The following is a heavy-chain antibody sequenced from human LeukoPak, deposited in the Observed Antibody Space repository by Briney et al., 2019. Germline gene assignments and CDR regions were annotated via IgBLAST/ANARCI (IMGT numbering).Heavy chain of an antibody. CDR1: GYTFTSYG. Sequence: ASVKVSCKASGYTFTSYGISWVRQAPGQGLEWMGIINPSGGSTSYAQKFQGRVTMTRDTSTSTVYMELSSLRSEDTAVYYCARDGIAAAGPTFDYWGQGTLVTVSS. V-gene: IGHV1-46*01. CDR3: ARDGIAAAGPTFDY. D-gene: IGHD6-13*01. CDR2: INPSGGST. J-gene: IGHJ4*02.